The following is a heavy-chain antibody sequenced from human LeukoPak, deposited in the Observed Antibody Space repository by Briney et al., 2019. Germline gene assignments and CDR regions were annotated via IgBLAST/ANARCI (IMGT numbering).Heavy chain of an antibody. D-gene: IGHD5-18*01. J-gene: IGHJ4*02. CDR1: GGSISSGDYY. CDR2: IYYSGST. CDR3: ARGNGQLWPLFDY. Sequence: PSQTLSLTCTVSGGSISSGDYYWSWIRQPPEKGLEWIRYIYYSGSTYYNPSLKSRVTISVDTSKNQFSLKLSSVTAADTAVYYCARGNGQLWPLFDYWGQGTLVTVSS. V-gene: IGHV4-30-4*08.